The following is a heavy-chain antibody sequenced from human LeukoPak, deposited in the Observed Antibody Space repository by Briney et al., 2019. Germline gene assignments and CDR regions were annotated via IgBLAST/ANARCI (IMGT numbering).Heavy chain of an antibody. D-gene: IGHD2-15*01. CDR1: GFTFSSYA. Sequence: QTGGSLRLSCAASGFTFSSYAMHWVRQAPGKGLEWVAVISYDGSNKYYADSVKGRFTISRDNSKNTLYLQMNSLRAEDTAVYYCARVECSGGSCYSGGELGYFDYWGQGTLVTVSS. J-gene: IGHJ4*02. CDR3: ARVECSGGSCYSGGELGYFDY. V-gene: IGHV3-30-3*01. CDR2: ISYDGSNK.